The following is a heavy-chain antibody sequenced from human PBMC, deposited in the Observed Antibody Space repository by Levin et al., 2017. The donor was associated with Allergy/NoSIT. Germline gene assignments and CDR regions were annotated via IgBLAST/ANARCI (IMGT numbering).Heavy chain of an antibody. CDR2: IHYTGSA. CDR3: ARIVPGRARFEPNYYYMDV. D-gene: IGHD1-14*01. V-gene: IGHV4-30-4*01. CDR1: GDSISSDDDY. J-gene: IGHJ6*03. Sequence: SETLSLTCTVSGDSISSDDDYWSWVRQPPGKGLEWIGYIHYTGSAYYNPSLKSRAVISLDTSKNQFSLKLTSVTAADTAIYFCARIVPGRARFEPNYYYMDVWGKGTAVTVSS.